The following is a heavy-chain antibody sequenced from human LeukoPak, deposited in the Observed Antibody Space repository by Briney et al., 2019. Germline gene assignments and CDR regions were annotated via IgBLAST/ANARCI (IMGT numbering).Heavy chain of an antibody. V-gene: IGHV1-2*06. D-gene: IGHD6-13*01. J-gene: IGHJ4*02. CDR2: ISPNSGGT. CDR3: ARGYSSAWYYFDY. CDR1: GYTFTGYY. Sequence: ASMKVSCKASGYTFTGYYMHWVRQAPGQGLEWMGRISPNSGGTNHAQKFQGRVTMTRDTSISTAYMELSRLRSDDTAVYYCARGYSSAWYYFDYWGQGTLVTVSS.